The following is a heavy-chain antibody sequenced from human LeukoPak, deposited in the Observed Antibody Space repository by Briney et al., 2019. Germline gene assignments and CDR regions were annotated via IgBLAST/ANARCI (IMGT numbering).Heavy chain of an antibody. CDR1: GCTSSNYD. CDR3: TRAVRNQLLSEY. CDR2: MNPNSGNT. V-gene: IGHV1-8*01. Sequence: GASVRVSCKASGCTSSNYDVTWVRQAPGQGIEYMGWMNPNSGNTGFAQKFRGRVTMTSDASTTSAFMELMRLTSEDTAVYYCTRAVRNQLLSEYWGQGTRITVSS. J-gene: IGHJ4*02. D-gene: IGHD2-2*01.